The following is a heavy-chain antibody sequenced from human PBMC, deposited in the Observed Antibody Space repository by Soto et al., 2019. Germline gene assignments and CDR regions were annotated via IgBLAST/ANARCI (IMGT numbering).Heavy chain of an antibody. V-gene: IGHV1-46*01. D-gene: IGHD6-13*01. CDR2: INPSGGNT. Sequence: QVQLVQSGAEVKKPGASVKVSCKASGYTFGIYRMNWVRQAPGQGLEWMGIINPSGGNTTYAQNFQGRVTMTRDMSTSTVYMELSSLRPEDTAVYYCARRGSTWDLDFWGQGTLVTVSS. J-gene: IGHJ4*02. CDR3: ARRGSTWDLDF. CDR1: GYTFGIYR.